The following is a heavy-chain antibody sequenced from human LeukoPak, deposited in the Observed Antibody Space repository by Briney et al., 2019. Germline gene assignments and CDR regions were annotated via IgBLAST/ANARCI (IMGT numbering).Heavy chain of an antibody. V-gene: IGHV3-21*04. D-gene: IGHD6-13*01. CDR3: AKDRSDNTTWYVGSH. Sequence: GGSLRLSCAASGFTFSSYSMNWVRQAPGKGLEWVSSISSSSSYIYYADAVKGRFTISRDNSKNTLYLQMNSLRAEDTAVYYCAKDRSDNTTWYVGSHWGQGTLVTVSS. CDR1: GFTFSSYS. J-gene: IGHJ4*02. CDR2: ISSSSSYI.